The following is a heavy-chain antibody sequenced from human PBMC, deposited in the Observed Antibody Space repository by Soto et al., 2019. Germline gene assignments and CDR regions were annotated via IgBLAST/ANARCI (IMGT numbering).Heavy chain of an antibody. V-gene: IGHV1-58*01. Sequence: SVKVSCEASGYSFTNNDVSWVRQATGQRLEWIGWIVVGSGNTNYAQKFQERVTITRDMSTSTAYVELSSLRSEDTAVYYCAADPDYYDSGAFNIWGPGTMVTVSS. J-gene: IGHJ3*02. D-gene: IGHD3-22*01. CDR1: GYSFTNND. CDR2: IVVGSGNT. CDR3: AADPDYYDSGAFNI.